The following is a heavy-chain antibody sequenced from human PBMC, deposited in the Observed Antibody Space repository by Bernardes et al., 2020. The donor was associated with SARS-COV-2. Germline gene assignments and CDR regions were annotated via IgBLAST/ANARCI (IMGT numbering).Heavy chain of an antibody. Sequence: GGSLRLSCTASGFIFSNSYMNWVRQAPGRGLEWVASISNSGNYIFYADSVKGRFTLSRDNAKNSLYLQMNSLRAEDTATYYCARRDYRLDYWGQGALVTVSS. V-gene: IGHV3-21*01. CDR2: ISNSGNYI. CDR1: GFIFSNSY. CDR3: ARRDYRLDY. J-gene: IGHJ4*02. D-gene: IGHD2-21*01.